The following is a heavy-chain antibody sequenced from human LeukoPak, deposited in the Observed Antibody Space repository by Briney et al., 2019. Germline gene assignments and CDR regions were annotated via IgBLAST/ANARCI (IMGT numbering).Heavy chain of an antibody. Sequence: SGPTLVNPTQTLTLTCTFSGFSLSTSGVGVGWIRQPPGKALEWLALISWDDDKRYSPSLKSRLTITKDTSKNQVVLTMTNMDPVDTATYYCAHRGFPLWFGELFSGAFDIWGQGTMVTVSS. CDR3: AHRGFPLWFGELFSGAFDI. CDR1: GFSLSTSGVG. J-gene: IGHJ3*02. CDR2: ISWDDDK. V-gene: IGHV2-5*02. D-gene: IGHD3-10*01.